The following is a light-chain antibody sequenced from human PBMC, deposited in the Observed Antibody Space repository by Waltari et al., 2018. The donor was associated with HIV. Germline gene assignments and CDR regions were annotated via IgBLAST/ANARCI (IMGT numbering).Light chain of an antibody. CDR3: AAWDDSLSGHVV. CDR2: RSI. J-gene: IGLJ2*01. CDR1: SSNIGSNY. Sequence: QSVLTQPPSASGTPGQRVTISCSGSSSNIGSNYVYWYRQLPGTAPKLLIYRSIQRPSGVPGRFSGSKSGTSASLAISGLLSEDEADYYCAAWDDSLSGHVVFGGGTKLTVL. V-gene: IGLV1-47*01.